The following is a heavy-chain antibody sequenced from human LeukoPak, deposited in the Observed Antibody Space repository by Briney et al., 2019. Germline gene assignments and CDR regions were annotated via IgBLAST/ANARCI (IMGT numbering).Heavy chain of an antibody. Sequence: SETLSLTCTVYGGSFSNKYNYWTWIRQPPGKGLEWIGEINPGGSTNYNPSLNSRVTLSIDTSKNQFSLKVAPLTAADAGVYYCARGEGVKAAFGIGSWYFDLWGPGTLVAVSS. CDR1: GGSFSNKY. CDR3: ARGEGVKAAFGIGSWYFDL. V-gene: IGHV4-34*01. CDR2: INPGGST. D-gene: IGHD2/OR15-2a*01. J-gene: IGHJ2*01.